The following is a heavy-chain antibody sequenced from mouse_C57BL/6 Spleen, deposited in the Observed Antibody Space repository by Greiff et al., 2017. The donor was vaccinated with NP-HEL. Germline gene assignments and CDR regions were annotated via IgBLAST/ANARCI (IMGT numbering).Heavy chain of an antibody. D-gene: IGHD1-1*01. CDR1: GYTFTSYW. Sequence: QVQLQQPGAELVKPGASVKLSCKASGYTFTSYWMHWVKQRPGQGLEWIGMIHPNSGSTNYNEKFKSKATLTVEKSSSTAYMQLSSLTSEDSAVYYCARSYGSSYDYWGQGTTLTVSS. J-gene: IGHJ2*01. CDR3: ARSYGSSYDY. V-gene: IGHV1-64*01. CDR2: IHPNSGST.